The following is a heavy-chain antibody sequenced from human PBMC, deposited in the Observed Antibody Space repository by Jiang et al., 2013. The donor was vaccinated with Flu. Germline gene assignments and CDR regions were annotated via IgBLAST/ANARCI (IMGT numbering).Heavy chain of an antibody. D-gene: IGHD6-19*01. CDR1: GFTFSSYS. CDR3: ARGVAGPTQAVAGLLSNY. Sequence: VQLVESGGGLVKPGGSLRLSCAASGFTFSSYSMNWVRQAPGKGLEWVSSISSSSSYIYYADSVKGRFTISRDNAKNSLYLQMNSLRAEDTAVYYCARGVAGPTQAVAGLLSNYWGQGTLVTVSS. J-gene: IGHJ4*02. CDR2: ISSSSSYI. V-gene: IGHV3-21*01.